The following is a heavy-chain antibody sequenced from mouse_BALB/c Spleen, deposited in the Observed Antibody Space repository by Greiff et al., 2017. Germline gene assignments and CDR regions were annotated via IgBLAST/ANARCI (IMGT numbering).Heavy chain of an antibody. J-gene: IGHJ2*01. D-gene: IGHD2-14*01. CDR3: ARRKGNYRYEWSAMDY. CDR2: IDPSDSET. CDR1: GYSFTSYW. Sequence: VQLQQSGPQLVRPGASVKISCKASGYSFTSYWMHWVKQRPGQGLEWIGMIDPSDSETRLNQKFKDKATLTVDKSSSTAYMQLSSPTSEDSAVYYCARRKGNYRYEWSAMDYWGQGTTLTVSS. V-gene: IGHV1S127*01.